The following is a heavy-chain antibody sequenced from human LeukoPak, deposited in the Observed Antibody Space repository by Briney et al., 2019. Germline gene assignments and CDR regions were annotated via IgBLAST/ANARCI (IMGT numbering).Heavy chain of an antibody. CDR3: AKDPSWGYYYYYYMDV. V-gene: IGHV3-23*01. CDR2: ISGSSGST. CDR1: GFTFSSYA. Sequence: GGSLRLSCAVSGFTFSSYAMSWVRQAPGKGLEWVSAISGSSGSTYYADSVKGRFTISRDNSKNTLYLQMNSLRAEDTAVYYCAKDPSWGYYYYYYMDVWGKGTTVTVSS. D-gene: IGHD3-16*01. J-gene: IGHJ6*03.